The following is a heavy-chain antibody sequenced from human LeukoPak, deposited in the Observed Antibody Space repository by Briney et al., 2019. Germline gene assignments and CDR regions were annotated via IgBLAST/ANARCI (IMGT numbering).Heavy chain of an antibody. V-gene: IGHV1-69*06. Sequence: GSSVKVSCKASGGTFSSYAISWVRQAPGQGLEWMGGIIPIFGTANYAQKFQGRVTITADKSTSTAYMELSSLRSEDTAVYYCARDLSSSWKYYYDSSGYLWDAFDIWGQGTMVTVSS. CDR3: ARDLSSSWKYYYDSSGYLWDAFDI. D-gene: IGHD3-22*01. CDR2: IIPIFGTA. J-gene: IGHJ3*02. CDR1: GGTFSSYA.